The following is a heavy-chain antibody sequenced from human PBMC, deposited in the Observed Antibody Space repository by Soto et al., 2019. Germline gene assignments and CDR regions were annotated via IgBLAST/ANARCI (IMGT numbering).Heavy chain of an antibody. V-gene: IGHV3-33*01. D-gene: IGHD2-2*01. CDR1: GFTFSSYG. CDR3: ARKRGVQVVPAAMRGYYYYYYMDV. Sequence: GSLRLSCAASGFTFSSYGMHWVRQAPGKGLEWVAVIWYDGSNKYYADSVKGRFTISRDNSKNTLYLQMNSLRAEDTAVYYCARKRGVQVVPAAMRGYYYYYYMDVWGKGTTVTVSS. CDR2: IWYDGSNK. J-gene: IGHJ6*03.